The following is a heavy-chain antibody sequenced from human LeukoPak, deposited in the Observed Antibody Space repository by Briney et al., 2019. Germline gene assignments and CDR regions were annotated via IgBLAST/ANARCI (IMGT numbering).Heavy chain of an antibody. V-gene: IGHV3-7*01. D-gene: IGHD2-8*01. CDR2: IKEDGNEK. CDR1: GFTFSSRW. Sequence: GGSLRLSCAASGFTFSSRWMTWVRQAPGKGLEWVANIKEDGNEKYYVDSGKGRFTISRDNAKSSLYLQMNSLRADDTAVNYCATGVYHFDNWGQGTLVTVSS. J-gene: IGHJ4*02. CDR3: ATGVYHFDN.